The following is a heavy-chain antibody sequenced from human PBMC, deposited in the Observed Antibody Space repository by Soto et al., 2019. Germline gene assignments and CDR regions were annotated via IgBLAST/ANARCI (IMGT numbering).Heavy chain of an antibody. CDR1: GYTFTSYG. J-gene: IGHJ6*03. CDR2: ISAYNGNT. Sequence: QVQLVQSGAEVKKPGASVKVSCKASGYTFTSYGISWVRQAPGQGLEWMGWISAYNGNTNYAQKPQGRVTMTTDTSTSTAYMELRSLTSDDTAVSYCARDRGGTTYYDYYYMDVWGKGTTVTVSS. CDR3: ARDRGGTTYYDYYYMDV. V-gene: IGHV1-18*01. D-gene: IGHD1-7*01.